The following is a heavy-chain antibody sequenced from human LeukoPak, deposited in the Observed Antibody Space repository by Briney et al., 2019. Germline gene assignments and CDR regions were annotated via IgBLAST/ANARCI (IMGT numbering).Heavy chain of an antibody. D-gene: IGHD2-15*01. CDR3: AKGACSGGSCYLAGGWFDP. V-gene: IGHV3-23*01. CDR2: ISGSGGST. J-gene: IGHJ5*02. Sequence: PGGSLRLSCAASGFTFSSYAMSWVRQAPGKGLEWVSAISGSGGSTYYVDSVKGRFTISRDNSKNTLYLQMNSLRAEDTAVCYCAKGACSGGSCYLAGGWFDPWGQGTLVTVSS. CDR1: GFTFSSYA.